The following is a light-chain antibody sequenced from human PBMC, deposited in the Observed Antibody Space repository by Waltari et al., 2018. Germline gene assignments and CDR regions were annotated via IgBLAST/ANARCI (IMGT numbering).Light chain of an antibody. Sequence: QSVLTQPPSVSGAPGRRVPISCTGRSSKFGAGYDVHCYQHLPVTAPKLLIYGNSNRPSGVPDRFSGSKSGTSASLAISGLQAEDEADYYCQSYDRSLSGYVFGSGTKVTVL. CDR1: SSKFGAGYD. V-gene: IGLV1-40*01. CDR3: QSYDRSLSGYV. J-gene: IGLJ1*01. CDR2: GNS.